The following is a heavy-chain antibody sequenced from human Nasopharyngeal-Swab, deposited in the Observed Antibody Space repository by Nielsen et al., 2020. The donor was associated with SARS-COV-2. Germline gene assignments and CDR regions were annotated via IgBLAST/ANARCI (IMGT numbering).Heavy chain of an antibody. CDR1: GYTFTSYA. D-gene: IGHD4-17*01. CDR2: INAGNGNT. CDR3: ARFGDYVDSDY. Sequence: ASVKVSCKASGYTFTSYAMHWVRQAPGQRLEWMGWINAGNGNTKYSQKFQGRVTITRDTSASTAYMELSSLRSDDTAVYYCARFGDYVDSDYWGQGTLVTVSS. J-gene: IGHJ4*02. V-gene: IGHV1-3*01.